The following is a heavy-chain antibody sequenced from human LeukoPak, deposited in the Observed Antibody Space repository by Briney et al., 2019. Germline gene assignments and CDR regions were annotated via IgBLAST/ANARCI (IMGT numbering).Heavy chain of an antibody. D-gene: IGHD6-13*01. CDR3: ARRRGLKQQVVYFDY. Sequence: PSETLSLTCTVSGGSISSYYWSWIRQPPGKGLEWIGYLFHSGTRRYNPSLKSRVTISADTTKNQFFLSLNSTTAADTAVYYCARRRGLKQQVVYFDYWGQGTLATVSS. CDR2: LFHSGTR. V-gene: IGHV4-59*08. J-gene: IGHJ4*02. CDR1: GGSISSYY.